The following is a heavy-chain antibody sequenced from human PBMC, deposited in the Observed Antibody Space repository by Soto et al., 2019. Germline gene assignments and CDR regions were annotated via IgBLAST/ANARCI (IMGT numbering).Heavy chain of an antibody. CDR2: LYYTGSA. Sequence: SETLSLTCNVSGGSISDFYWSWIRQSPGKRLEWIGYLYYTGSANYNPALKSRVTISPDTSKNQFSLKVGSVTAADTAVYYCARGGGYDFRSSQAPPIDVWGQGTTVTVSS. V-gene: IGHV4-59*01. CDR1: GGSISDFY. J-gene: IGHJ6*02. CDR3: ARGGGYDFRSSQAPPIDV. D-gene: IGHD3-3*01.